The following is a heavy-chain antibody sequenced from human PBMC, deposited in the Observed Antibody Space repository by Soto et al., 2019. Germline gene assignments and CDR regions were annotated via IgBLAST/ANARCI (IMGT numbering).Heavy chain of an antibody. CDR1: GFTFSSYD. J-gene: IGHJ6*02. Sequence: PGGSLRLSCAASGFTFSSYDLTWVRQAPGKGLEWVSAMTGLGATTYYADSVQGRFTISRDNSRNTVYLQMKSLRVEDTAVYYCARSCSSTSCPLAYYFYGMDVWGQGTTVTVSS. CDR3: ARSCSSTSCPLAYYFYGMDV. D-gene: IGHD2-2*01. CDR2: MTGLGATT. V-gene: IGHV3-23*01.